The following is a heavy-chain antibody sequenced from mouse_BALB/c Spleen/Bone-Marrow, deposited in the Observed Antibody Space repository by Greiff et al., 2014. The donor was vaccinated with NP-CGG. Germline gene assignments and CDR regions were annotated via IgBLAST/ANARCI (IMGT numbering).Heavy chain of an antibody. CDR1: GYSFTSYW. D-gene: IGHD2-2*01. V-gene: IGHV1S126*01. J-gene: IGHJ4*01. CDR3: AREAGYYYAMDD. Sequence: QVQLQQSGPQLVRPGASVKISCKASGYSFTSYWMHWVKQRPGQGLEWIGMIDPSDSETRLNQKFKDKATLTVDKSSSTAYMQLSSPTSEYSAVYYCAREAGYYYAMDDWGQGTSVTVSS. CDR2: IDPSDSET.